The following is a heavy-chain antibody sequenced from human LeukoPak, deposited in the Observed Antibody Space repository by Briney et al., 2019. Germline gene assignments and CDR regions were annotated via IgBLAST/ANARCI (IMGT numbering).Heavy chain of an antibody. CDR2: IYYSGST. V-gene: IGHV4-39*07. J-gene: IGHJ6*02. CDR3: ARDHGWELPYYYGMDV. D-gene: IGHD1-26*01. CDR1: GGSISSSSYY. Sequence: PSETLSLTCTVSGGSISSSSYYWGWIRQPPGKGLEWIGSIYYSGSTYYNPSLKSRVTISVDTSKNQFSLKLSSVTAADTAVYYCARDHGWELPYYYGMDVWGQGTTVTVSS.